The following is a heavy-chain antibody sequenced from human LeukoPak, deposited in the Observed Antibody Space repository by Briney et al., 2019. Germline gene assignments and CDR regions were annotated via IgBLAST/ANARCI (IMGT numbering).Heavy chain of an antibody. CDR2: ISSSSSYI. D-gene: IGHD1-26*01. Sequence: GGSLRLSCAASGFTFSSYSMNWVRQAPGKGLEWVSSISSSSSYIYYADSVKGRFTIYRDNAKNSLYLQMNSLRAEDTAVYYCARDYSSRVSRRYYFDYWGQGTLVTVSS. V-gene: IGHV3-21*01. CDR3: ARDYSSRVSRRYYFDY. CDR1: GFTFSSYS. J-gene: IGHJ4*02.